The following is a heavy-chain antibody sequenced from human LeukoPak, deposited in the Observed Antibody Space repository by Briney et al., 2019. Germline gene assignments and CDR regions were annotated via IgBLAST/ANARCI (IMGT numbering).Heavy chain of an antibody. CDR3: AKAPGGGNWN. D-gene: IGHD1-20*01. V-gene: IGHV3-23*01. CDR2: ISASGGST. Sequence: GGSLRLSCAASGFTFSSYAMTWVRQAPGKGLEWVSAISASGGSTYSADSVKGRFTISRDNSKNTLYLQMNSLRVEDTAIYYCAKAPGGGNWNWGQGTLVTVSS. CDR1: GFTFSSYA. J-gene: IGHJ4*02.